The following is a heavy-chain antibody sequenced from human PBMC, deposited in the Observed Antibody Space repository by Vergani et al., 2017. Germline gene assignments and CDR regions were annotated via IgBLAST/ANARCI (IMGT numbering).Heavy chain of an antibody. Sequence: EVQLVESGGGLIRAGGSLRLSCAASGFIVSSNYMSWVRQAPGKGLEWVSVIYSGGSTYYADSVKGRFTISRDNSKNTLSLQMNSLRADDTAVYYCARGRGRDGSRLYYYYYMDVWGKGTTVTVSS. CDR1: GFIVSSNY. V-gene: IGHV3-53*01. D-gene: IGHD5-24*01. J-gene: IGHJ6*03. CDR2: IYSGGST. CDR3: ARGRGRDGSRLYYYYYMDV.